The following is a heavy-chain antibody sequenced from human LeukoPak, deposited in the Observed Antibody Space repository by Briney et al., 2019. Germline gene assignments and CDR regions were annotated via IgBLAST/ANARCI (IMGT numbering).Heavy chain of an antibody. J-gene: IGHJ4*02. D-gene: IGHD3-22*01. CDR3: ARGGGSTDYYDSSGYF. CDR2: ISYRGNT. CDR1: GDSFSSSSDY. Sequence: SETLSLTCTVSGDSFSSSSDYWGWIRQPXGKGLEWIGSISYRGNTQYKPSLKSRVIISVDTANNQFSLKVNSLTAADTGVYYGARGGGSTDYYDSSGYFWGQGTLVTVSS. V-gene: IGHV4-39*01.